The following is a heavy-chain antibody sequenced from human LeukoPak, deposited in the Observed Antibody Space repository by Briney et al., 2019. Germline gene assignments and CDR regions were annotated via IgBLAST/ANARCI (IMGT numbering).Heavy chain of an antibody. V-gene: IGHV4-39*01. Sequence: SETLSLTCTVSGGSISSSSYYWGWIRQPPGKGLEWIGSIYYSVSTYYNPSLKSRVTISVDTSKNQFSLKLSSVTAADTAVYYCARLTMVRYYYYYYGMDVWGQGTTVTVSS. CDR3: ARLTMVRYYYYYYGMDV. CDR1: GGSISSSSYY. CDR2: IYYSVST. J-gene: IGHJ6*02. D-gene: IGHD3-10*01.